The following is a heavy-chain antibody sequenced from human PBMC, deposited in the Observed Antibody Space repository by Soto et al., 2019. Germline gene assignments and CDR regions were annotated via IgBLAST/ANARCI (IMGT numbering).Heavy chain of an antibody. CDR2: IYYSGST. J-gene: IGHJ3*02. CDR1: GGSVTSGSFY. Sequence: QVQVQESGPGLVKPSETLSLTCTVSGGSVTSGSFYWSWIRQPPGLGLEWIGYIYYSGSTNYSPSLKCRVTISLDTSKNQFSLKLRSVTAADTAVYYCATGYLNAYPFHIWGQGTMVTVTS. V-gene: IGHV4-61*01. D-gene: IGHD2-2*03. CDR3: ATGYLNAYPFHI.